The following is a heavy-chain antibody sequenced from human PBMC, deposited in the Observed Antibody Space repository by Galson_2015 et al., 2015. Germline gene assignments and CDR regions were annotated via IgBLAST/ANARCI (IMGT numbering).Heavy chain of an antibody. CDR3: AREYYYDSSGEILDAFDI. V-gene: IGHV3-33*01. D-gene: IGHD3-22*01. CDR2: K. Sequence: KYYADSVKGRFTISRDNSKNTLYLQMNSLRAEDTAVYYCAREYYYDSSGEILDAFDIWGQGTMVTVSS. J-gene: IGHJ3*02.